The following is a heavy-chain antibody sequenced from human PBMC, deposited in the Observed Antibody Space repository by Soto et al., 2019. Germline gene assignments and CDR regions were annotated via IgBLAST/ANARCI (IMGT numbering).Heavy chain of an antibody. V-gene: IGHV5-10-1*01. CDR3: ARAGFYTDYGGNSGWNPKRRNYYYGMDV. CDR2: IDPSDSYT. CDR1: GYSFTSYW. Sequence: GESLKISCKGSGYSFTSYWISWVRQMPGKGLEWMGRIDPSDSYTNYSPSFQGHVTISADKSISTAYLQWSSLKASDTAMYYCARAGFYTDYGGNSGWNPKRRNYYYGMDVWGQGTTVTVSS. J-gene: IGHJ6*02. D-gene: IGHD4-17*01.